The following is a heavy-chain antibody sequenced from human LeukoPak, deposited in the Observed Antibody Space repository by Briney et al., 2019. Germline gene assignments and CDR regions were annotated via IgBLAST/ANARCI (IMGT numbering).Heavy chain of an antibody. CDR1: GYTFTSYA. V-gene: IGHV1-18*01. CDR3: ARGGSQRAFDI. CDR2: ISAYNGNT. J-gene: IGHJ3*02. Sequence: GAPVKVSCKASGYTFTSYAISWVRQAPGQGLEWMGWISAYNGNTKYAQKFQGRVTMTTDTFTSTAYMELRSLRSDDTAVYFCARGGSQRAFDIWGQGTMVTVSS. D-gene: IGHD3-16*01.